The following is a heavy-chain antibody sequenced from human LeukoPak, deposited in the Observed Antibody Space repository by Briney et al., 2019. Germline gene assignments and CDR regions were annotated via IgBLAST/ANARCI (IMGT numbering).Heavy chain of an antibody. J-gene: IGHJ4*02. D-gene: IGHD4-11*01. CDR2: INHSGSA. CDR1: GWSFSGYY. V-gene: IGHV4-34*01. CDR3: ARGQGTVTTH. Sequence: SETLSLTCAVAGWSFSGYYWTLIRQPPGKGLEWIGEINHSGSANYNPSLMSRVTISLDTSKNHFSLNLSSVTAADTAVYYCARGQGTVTTHWGQGTLVTVSS.